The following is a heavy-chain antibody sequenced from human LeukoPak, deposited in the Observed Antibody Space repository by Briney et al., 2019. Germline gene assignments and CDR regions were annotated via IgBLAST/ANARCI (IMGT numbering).Heavy chain of an antibody. CDR1: GFTFSSYA. J-gene: IGHJ4*02. Sequence: GGSLRLSCAASGFTFSSYAMSWVRQAPGKGLEWVSAISGSGDSTYYADSVKGRFTISRDNSVNTLYLQMNSLRAEDTAVYYCAKSSPMTMVRGANDYWGQGTLVTVSS. CDR2: ISGSGDST. CDR3: AKSSPMTMVRGANDY. V-gene: IGHV3-23*01. D-gene: IGHD3-10*01.